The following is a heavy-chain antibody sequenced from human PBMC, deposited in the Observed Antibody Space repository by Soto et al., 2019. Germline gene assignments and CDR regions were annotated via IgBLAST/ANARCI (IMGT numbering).Heavy chain of an antibody. J-gene: IGHJ4*02. CDR2: ISGSGGST. V-gene: IGHV3-23*01. Sequence: GGSLRLSCAASGFTFSSYAMSWVRQAPGKGLEWVSAISGSGGSTYYADSVKGRFTISRDNSKNTLYLQMNSLRAEDTAVYYCNGYSSSWLFDYWGQGTLVTVSS. D-gene: IGHD6-13*01. CDR3: NGYSSSWLFDY. CDR1: GFTFSSYA.